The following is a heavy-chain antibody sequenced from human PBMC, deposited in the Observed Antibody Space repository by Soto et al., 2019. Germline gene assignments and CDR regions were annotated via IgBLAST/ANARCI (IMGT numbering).Heavy chain of an antibody. CDR1: GFTFTSFY. CDR2: MHPYGGST. V-gene: IGHV1-46*01. D-gene: IGHD3-22*01. CDR3: AILYYYDSGDYYSNYQYYGMDV. Sequence: GASVKVSCKASGFTFTSFYMHWVRRAPGQGPEWMGIMHPYGGSTGYAQKFQGRVTLTRDTSTRTDYMELSSLRSDDTAVYYCAILYYYDSGDYYSNYQYYGMDVWGQGTTVTVSS. J-gene: IGHJ6*02.